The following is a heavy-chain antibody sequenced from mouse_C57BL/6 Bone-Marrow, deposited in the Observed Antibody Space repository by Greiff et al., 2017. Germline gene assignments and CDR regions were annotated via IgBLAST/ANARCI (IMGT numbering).Heavy chain of an antibody. CDR3: ARITTRVYYAMDY. CDR2: IYPGSGST. Sequence: QVQLQQPGAELVKPGASVKMSCKASGYTFTSYWITWVKQRPGQGLEWIGDIYPGSGSTNYNEKFKSTATLTVDTSSSTAYMPLSSLTSEDSAVYYCARITTRVYYAMDYWGEGTSVTDSS. V-gene: IGHV1-55*01. CDR1: GYTFTSYW. J-gene: IGHJ4*01. D-gene: IGHD2-4*01.